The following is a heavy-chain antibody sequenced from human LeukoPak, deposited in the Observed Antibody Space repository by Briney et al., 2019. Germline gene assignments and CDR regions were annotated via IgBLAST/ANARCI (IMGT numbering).Heavy chain of an antibody. D-gene: IGHD3-10*01. CDR1: GFTFSNYG. Sequence: PGGSLRLSCAASGFTFSNYGMHWVRQAPGKGLEWVAVISYDGSNKYYADSVKGRFTISRDNSKNTLYLQMNSLRAEDTAVCYCAKVEGFGELYFDYWGQGTLVTVSS. CDR3: AKVEGFGELYFDY. J-gene: IGHJ4*02. CDR2: ISYDGSNK. V-gene: IGHV3-30*18.